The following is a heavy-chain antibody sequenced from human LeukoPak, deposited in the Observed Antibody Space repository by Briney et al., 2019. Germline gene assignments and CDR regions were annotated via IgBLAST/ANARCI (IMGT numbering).Heavy chain of an antibody. J-gene: IGHJ4*02. D-gene: IGHD1-26*01. CDR3: ASGGQSIVGAIPFDY. Sequence: ASVKVSCTASGGTFSSYAISWVRQAPGQGLEWMGGIIPIFGTANYAQKFQGRVTITADESTSTAYMELSSLRSEDTAVYYCASGGQSIVGAIPFDYWGQGTLVTVSS. CDR1: GGTFSSYA. CDR2: IIPIFGTA. V-gene: IGHV1-69*13.